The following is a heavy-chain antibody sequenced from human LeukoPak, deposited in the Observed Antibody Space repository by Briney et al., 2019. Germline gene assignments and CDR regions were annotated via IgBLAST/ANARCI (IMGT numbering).Heavy chain of an antibody. Sequence: SETLSLTCTVSGGSISSYYWSWIRQPAGKGLEWIGRIYTSGSTSYNPSLKSRVTMSVDTSKNQFSLKLSSVTAADTAVYYCARVGYYDSSGYYYVFDIWGQGTMVTVSS. V-gene: IGHV4-4*07. D-gene: IGHD3-22*01. CDR1: GGSISSYY. CDR2: IYTSGST. J-gene: IGHJ3*02. CDR3: ARVGYYDSSGYYYVFDI.